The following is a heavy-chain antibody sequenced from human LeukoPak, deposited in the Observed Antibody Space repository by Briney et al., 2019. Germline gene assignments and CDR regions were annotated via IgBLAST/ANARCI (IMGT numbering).Heavy chain of an antibody. CDR3: ASSRFYYYDSSGYPVDY. J-gene: IGHJ4*02. CDR2: ISSSGSYI. D-gene: IGHD3-22*01. Sequence: GGSLRLSCAASGFTFSTYSMNWVRQAPGKGLEWVSSISSSGSYIYYADSVKGRFTISRDNARNSLYLQMNSLGAEDTAVYFCASSRFYYYDSSGYPVDYWGQGTLVTVSS. CDR1: GFTFSTYS. V-gene: IGHV3-21*01.